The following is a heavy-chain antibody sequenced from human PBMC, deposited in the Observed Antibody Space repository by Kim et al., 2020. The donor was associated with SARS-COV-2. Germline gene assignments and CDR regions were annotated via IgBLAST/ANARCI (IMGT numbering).Heavy chain of an antibody. D-gene: IGHD4-4*01. Sequence: GGSLRLSCAASGFTFDDYAMHWVRQSPGKGLEWVSLISGDGGSTYYADSVKGRFTISRDNTKNSLYLQMNNLRTEDTALYYCAKPDYSSSPGDAFHIWGQGTIVTVSS. CDR2: ISGDGGST. J-gene: IGHJ3*02. V-gene: IGHV3-43*02. CDR3: AKPDYSSSPGDAFHI. CDR1: GFTFDDYA.